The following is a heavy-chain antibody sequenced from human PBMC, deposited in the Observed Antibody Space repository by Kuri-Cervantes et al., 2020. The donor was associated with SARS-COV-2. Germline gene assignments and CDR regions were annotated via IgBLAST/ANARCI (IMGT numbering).Heavy chain of an antibody. CDR3: ARDLHCSSTSCYSPWFDP. Sequence: GESLKISCAASGFKFSRTDMHWVRQAPGKGLEWVAVISYDGSNKYYADSVKGRFTISRDNSKNTLYLQMNSLRAEDTAVYYCARDLHCSSTSCYSPWFDPWGQGTLVTVSS. V-gene: IGHV3-30-3*01. D-gene: IGHD2-2*01. CDR1: GFKFSRTD. CDR2: ISYDGSNK. J-gene: IGHJ5*02.